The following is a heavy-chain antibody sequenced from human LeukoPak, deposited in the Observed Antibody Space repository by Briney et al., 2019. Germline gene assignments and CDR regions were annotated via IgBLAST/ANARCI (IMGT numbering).Heavy chain of an antibody. J-gene: IGHJ4*02. CDR3: TRRRLSSWQDNYFDF. Sequence: GGSLRLSCTASGFTFGDYAMSWVRQAPGKGLEWVSFIRSEAAGGTTEYAASVKGRFTISRDDSKSIAYLYMNALKIEDTAVYYCTRRRLSSWQDNYFDFWGQGTLVTVSS. CDR1: GFTFGDYA. D-gene: IGHD6-13*01. V-gene: IGHV3-49*04. CDR2: IRSEAAGGTT.